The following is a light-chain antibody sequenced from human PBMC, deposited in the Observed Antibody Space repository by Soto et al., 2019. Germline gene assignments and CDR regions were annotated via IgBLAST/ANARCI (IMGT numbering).Light chain of an antibody. J-gene: IGLJ3*02. CDR2: DVS. CDR3: SSYTSSSSLGV. V-gene: IGLV2-14*01. CDR1: SSDVGGYNY. Sequence: QPASVSGSPGQSITISCTGTSSDVGGYNYVSWYQQHPGKAPKLMIYDVSDRPSGVSNRFSGSKSGNTASLTISGLQAEDEADYYCSSYTSSSSLGVFGGGTKLTVL.